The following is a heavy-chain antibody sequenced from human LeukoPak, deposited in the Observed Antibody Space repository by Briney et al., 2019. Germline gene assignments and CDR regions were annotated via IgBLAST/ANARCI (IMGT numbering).Heavy chain of an antibody. CDR2: IIPIFGTA. V-gene: IGHV1-69*13. J-gene: IGHJ4*02. Sequence: SVKVSCKASGGTFSSYAISWVRQAPGQGLEWMGGIIPIFGTANYAQKFQGRVTITADESTSTAYMELSSLRSEDTAVYYCASGFTMVRGVIITSRFDYWGQGTLVTVSS. CDR1: GGTFSSYA. D-gene: IGHD3-10*01. CDR3: ASGFTMVRGVIITSRFDY.